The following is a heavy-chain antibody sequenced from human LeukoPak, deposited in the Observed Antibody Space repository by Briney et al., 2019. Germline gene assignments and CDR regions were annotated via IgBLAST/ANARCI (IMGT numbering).Heavy chain of an antibody. CDR2: INPNSGGT. CDR1: GYTFTGYY. J-gene: IGHJ5*02. V-gene: IGHV1-2*02. CDR3: ARAQYDFWSGYTSNWFDP. D-gene: IGHD3-3*01. Sequence: VASVKVSCKASGYTFTGYYMHWVRQAPGQGLEWMGWINPNSGGTNYAQKFQGRVTMTRDTSISTAYMELSRLRSDDTAVYYCARAQYDFWSGYTSNWFDPWGQGTLVTVSS.